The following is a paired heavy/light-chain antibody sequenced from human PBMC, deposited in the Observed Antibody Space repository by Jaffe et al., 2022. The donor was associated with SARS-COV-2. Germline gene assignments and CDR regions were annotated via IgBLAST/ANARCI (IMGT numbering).Heavy chain of an antibody. CDR2: IKNDGSEK. CDR1: GFTFSSYY. Sequence: EVQLVESGGGLVQPGGSLRLSCSASGFTFSSYYMTWVRQAPGKGPEWLAIIKNDGSEKNYMDSVKGRFTIFRDNAKNSLYLQMNSLRVEDTALYYCATTPRGTLGFWGQGTLVIVSS. J-gene: IGHJ4*02. CDR3: ATTPRGTLGF. D-gene: IGHD3-16*01. V-gene: IGHV3-7*01.
Light chain of an antibody. CDR1: QSLVSTDGNTY. J-gene: IGKJ2*01. CDR2: KVS. CDR3: VQGTHWPYT. Sequence: DVVMTQSPLSLPVTLGQPASISCRSSQSLVSTDGNTYLNWFQQRPGQSPRRLIYKVSNWDSGVPDRFSGSGSGTDFTLKISRVEAEDVGIYYCVQGTHWPYTFGQGTKLEIK. V-gene: IGKV2D-30*01.